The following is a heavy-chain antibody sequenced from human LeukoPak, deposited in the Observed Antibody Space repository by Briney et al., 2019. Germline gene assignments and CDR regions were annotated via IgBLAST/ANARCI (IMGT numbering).Heavy chain of an antibody. CDR3: ARVWYYYGSSGYPDY. V-gene: IGHV3-30-3*01. J-gene: IGHJ4*02. D-gene: IGHD3-22*01. CDR1: GFTFSSYA. Sequence: GGSLRLSCAASGFTFSSYAMHWVRQAPXXXXEWVAVISYDGSNKYYADSVKGRFTISRDNSKNTLYLQMNSLRAEDTAVYYCARVWYYYGSSGYPDYWGQGTLVTVSS. CDR2: ISYDGSNK.